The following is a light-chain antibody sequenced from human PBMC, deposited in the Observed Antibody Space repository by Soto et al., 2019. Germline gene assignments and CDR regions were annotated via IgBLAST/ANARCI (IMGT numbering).Light chain of an antibody. Sequence: QSVLTQPASVSGSPGQSITISCTGTSNDVGKYNLVSWYQHHPGKAPKLIIYAVTHWPSGASNRFSGSKSGNTASLTIYRLQADDEADYYCCSYAGGTSFYVFGTGTKLTVL. J-gene: IGLJ1*01. CDR2: AVT. V-gene: IGLV2-23*02. CDR3: CSYAGGTSFYV. CDR1: SNDVGKYNL.